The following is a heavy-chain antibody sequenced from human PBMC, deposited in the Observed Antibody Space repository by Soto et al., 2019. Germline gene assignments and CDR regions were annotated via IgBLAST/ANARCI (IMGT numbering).Heavy chain of an antibody. V-gene: IGHV3-33*01. D-gene: IGHD3-3*01. CDR1: GFTFSSYG. J-gene: IGHJ6*02. CDR2: IWYDGSNK. Sequence: GGSLRLSCAASGFTFSSYGMHWVRQAPGKGLEWVAVIWYDGSNKYYADSVKGRFTISRDNSKNTLYLQMNSLRAEDTAVYYCARDRRSAVFGYYYGMDVWGQGTTVTVSS. CDR3: ARDRRSAVFGYYYGMDV.